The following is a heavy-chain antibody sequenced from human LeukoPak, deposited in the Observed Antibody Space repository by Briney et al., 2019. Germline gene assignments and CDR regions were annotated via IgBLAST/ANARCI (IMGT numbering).Heavy chain of an antibody. CDR2: IYPGDSDS. CDR3: ARSVGYCSDGVCSVFDY. CDR1: GYTFTNYW. Sequence: GESLKISCKGSGYTFTNYWIGWVRQMPGKGLEWMGIIYPGDSDSRYSPSFQGQVTLSADKSISTAYLQWSRLKAPHTAMYYCARSVGYCSDGVCSVFDYWGQGTLVTVSS. D-gene: IGHD2-8*01. V-gene: IGHV5-51*01. J-gene: IGHJ4*02.